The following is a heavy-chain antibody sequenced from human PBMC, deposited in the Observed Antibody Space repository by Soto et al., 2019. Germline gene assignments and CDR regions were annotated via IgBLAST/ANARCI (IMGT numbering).Heavy chain of an antibody. J-gene: IGHJ5*02. Sequence: XETLSLTCTVAGCSISSYYWSWIRQPAGKGLEWIGRTYTSGSTNYNPSLKSRVTMSVDTSKNQFSLKLSSVTAADTAVYYCARTLRNSENWFDTKGQGTLVTVS. CDR2: TYTSGST. CDR1: GCSISSYY. D-gene: IGHD4-17*01. V-gene: IGHV4-4*07. CDR3: ARTLRNSENWFDT.